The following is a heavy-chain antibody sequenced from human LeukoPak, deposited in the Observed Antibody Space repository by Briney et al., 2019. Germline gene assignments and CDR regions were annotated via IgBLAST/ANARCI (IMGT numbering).Heavy chain of an antibody. CDR3: ARATRVEYKYCSGGSCNDFDY. V-gene: IGHV6-1*01. CDR2: TYYRSKWYN. D-gene: IGHD2-15*01. Sequence: SQTLSLTCAISGXSVSSNSSAWNWIRQSPSRGLEWLGRTYYRSKWYNDYAVSVKSRITINPDTSKNQFSLQLNSVTPEDTAVYYCARATRVEYKYCSGGSCNDFDYWGQGTLVTVSS. J-gene: IGHJ4*02. CDR1: GXSVSSNSSA.